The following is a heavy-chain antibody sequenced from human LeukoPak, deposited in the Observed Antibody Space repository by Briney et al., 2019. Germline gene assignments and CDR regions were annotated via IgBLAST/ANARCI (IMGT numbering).Heavy chain of an antibody. D-gene: IGHD2-21*02. CDR1: GFTFSSYG. J-gene: IGHJ4*02. Sequence: PGGSLRLSCAASGFTFSSYGMHWVRQAPGKGLEWVAFIRSDGSKKYYADSVKGRLTISRDNSKNTLYLQMNSLRADDTAVYYCAKGVKHIVVVTAQHYFDYWGQGTLVTVSS. CDR3: AKGVKHIVVVTAQHYFDY. V-gene: IGHV3-30*02. CDR2: IRSDGSKK.